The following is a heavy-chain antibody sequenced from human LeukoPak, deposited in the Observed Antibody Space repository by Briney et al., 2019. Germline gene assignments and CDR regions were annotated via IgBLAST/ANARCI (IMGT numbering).Heavy chain of an antibody. Sequence: PGGSLRLSCAASGFTFSSSAMSWVRQAPGKGLEWVSGISGSGGSTYYADSVKGRCTISRDNSKNTLYLQMNRLRAEDTAIYYCAKAGSIRFDYWGQGTLVTVSS. CDR3: AKAGSIRFDY. CDR2: ISGSGGST. D-gene: IGHD1-26*01. CDR1: GFTFSSSA. V-gene: IGHV3-23*01. J-gene: IGHJ4*02.